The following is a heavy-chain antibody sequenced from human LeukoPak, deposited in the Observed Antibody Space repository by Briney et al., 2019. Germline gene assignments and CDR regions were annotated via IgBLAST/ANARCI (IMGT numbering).Heavy chain of an antibody. J-gene: IGHJ5*02. CDR1: GFTFSSYE. D-gene: IGHD3-10*01. Sequence: GGSLRLSCAASGFTFSSYEMNWVRQAPGKGLEWVSYISSSGSTIYYADSVKGRFTLSRDNAKNSLYLQMNSLRAEDTAVYYCARLYGSGPPVHNWFDPWGQGTLVTVSS. V-gene: IGHV3-48*03. CDR2: ISSSGSTI. CDR3: ARLYGSGPPVHNWFDP.